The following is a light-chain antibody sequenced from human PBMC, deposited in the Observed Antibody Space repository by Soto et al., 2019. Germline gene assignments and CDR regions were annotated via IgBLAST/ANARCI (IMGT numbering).Light chain of an antibody. J-gene: IGKJ5*01. CDR2: GAS. V-gene: IGKV3-20*01. Sequence: EIVMTQSPATLSVSPGERSTLSCRASQSVSSSYLAWYQQKPGQAPRLLIYGASSRATGIPERFSGSGSGTDFTLTISRLEPEDFAVYYCQQYGSFFGQGTRLEIK. CDR3: QQYGSF. CDR1: QSVSSSY.